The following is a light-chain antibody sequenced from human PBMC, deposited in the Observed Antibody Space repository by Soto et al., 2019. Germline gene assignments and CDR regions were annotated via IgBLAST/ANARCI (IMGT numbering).Light chain of an antibody. J-gene: IGLJ3*02. CDR1: NRDVGSYNL. CDR3: SSYTTTSTLV. CDR2: EVR. Sequence: QSALTQPASVSGSPGPSITIACTGTNRDVGSYNLVSWYQQRPGEAPKLIISEVRNRPSGVSYRFTGSKSGNTASLTISGLQAEDEADYYCSSYTTTSTLVFGGGTKLTVL. V-gene: IGLV2-14*01.